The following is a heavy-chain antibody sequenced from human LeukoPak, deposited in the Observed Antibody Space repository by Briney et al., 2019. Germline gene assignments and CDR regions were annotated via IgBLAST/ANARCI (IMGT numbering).Heavy chain of an antibody. D-gene: IGHD2-2*01. CDR2: INHSGST. V-gene: IGHV4-34*01. CDR3: AREGCSSTSCPHDY. Sequence: SETLSLTCAVYGGSFSGYYWSWIRQPPGKGLEWIGEINHSGSTNYNPSLKSRVTISVDTSKNQFSLKLSSVTAADTAVYYCAREGCSSTSCPHDYWGQGTLVTVSS. CDR1: GGSFSGYY. J-gene: IGHJ4*02.